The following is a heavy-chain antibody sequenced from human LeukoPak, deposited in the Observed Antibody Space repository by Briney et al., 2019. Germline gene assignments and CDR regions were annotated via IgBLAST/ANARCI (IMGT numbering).Heavy chain of an antibody. J-gene: IGHJ4*02. Sequence: GGSLRLSCAASGFTFSSYSMNWVRQAPGKGLEWVSSISSSSSYIYYADSVKGRFTISRDNAKNSLHLQMNSLRAEDTAVYYCARVGATHSFDYWGQGTLVTVSS. CDR2: ISSSSSYI. CDR3: ARVGATHSFDY. D-gene: IGHD1-26*01. CDR1: GFTFSSYS. V-gene: IGHV3-21*01.